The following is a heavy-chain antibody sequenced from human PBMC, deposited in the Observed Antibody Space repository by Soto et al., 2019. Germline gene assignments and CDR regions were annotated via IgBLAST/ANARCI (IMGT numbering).Heavy chain of an antibody. CDR3: AVVVVAALWTTIDYFDY. D-gene: IGHD2-15*01. CDR1: GYTFTSYD. CDR2: MKPNSGNT. Sequence: GASVKVSCKASGYTFTSYDINWVRQATGQGLEWMGWMKPNSGNTGYAQKFQGRVTMTRNTSISTAYMELSSLRSEDTAVYYCAVVVVAALWTTIDYFDYWGQGTLVTVSS. V-gene: IGHV1-8*01. J-gene: IGHJ4*02.